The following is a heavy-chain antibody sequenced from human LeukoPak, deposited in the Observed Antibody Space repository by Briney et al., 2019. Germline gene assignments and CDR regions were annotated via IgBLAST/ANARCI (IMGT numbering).Heavy chain of an antibody. CDR3: ARRSVEWPNYYYYYYYMDV. D-gene: IGHD3-3*01. Sequence: GASVKVSCKASGYTFTSYYMHWVRQAPGQGLEWMGIINPSGGSTSYAQKFQAKVTMTRDMSTSTVYMELSSLRSEDRAVYYCARRSVEWPNYYYYYYYMDVWGKGTTVTVSS. CDR2: INPSGGST. V-gene: IGHV1-46*01. CDR1: GYTFTSYY. J-gene: IGHJ6*03.